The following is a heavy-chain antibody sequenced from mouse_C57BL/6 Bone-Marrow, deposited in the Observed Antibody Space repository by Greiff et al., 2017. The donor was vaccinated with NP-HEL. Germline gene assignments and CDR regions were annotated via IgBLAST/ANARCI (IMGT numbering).Heavy chain of an antibody. CDR2: INPNNGGT. V-gene: IGHV1-18*01. CDR3: ASYSSGYFDY. J-gene: IGHJ2*01. Sequence: EVQLQQSGPELVKPGASVKIPCKASGYTFTDYNMDWVKQSHGKSLEWIGDINPNNGGTIYNQKFKGKATLTVDKSSSTAYMELRSLTSEDTAVYYCASYSSGYFDYWGQGTTLTVSS. D-gene: IGHD3-2*02. CDR1: GYTFTDYN.